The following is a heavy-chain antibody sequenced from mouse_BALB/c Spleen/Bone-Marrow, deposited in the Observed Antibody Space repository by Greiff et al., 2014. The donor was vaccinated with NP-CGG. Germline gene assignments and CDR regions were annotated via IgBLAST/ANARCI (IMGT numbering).Heavy chain of an antibody. CDR1: GFNIKDTY. V-gene: IGHV14-3*02. CDR3: ARWLLPYGLDY. J-gene: IGHJ4*01. Sequence: EVQLQQSGAELVKPGASVKLPCTASGFNIKDTYMHWVKQRPEQGLEWIGRIDPANGNTKYDPKFQGKATITADTSSNTAYLQLSSLTSEDTAVYYCARWLLPYGLDYWGQGTSVTVSS. CDR2: IDPANGNT. D-gene: IGHD2-3*01.